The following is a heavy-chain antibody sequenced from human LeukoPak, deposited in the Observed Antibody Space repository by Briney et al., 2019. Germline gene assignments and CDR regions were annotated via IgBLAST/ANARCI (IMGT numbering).Heavy chain of an antibody. CDR2: ISGSGGSE. CDR3: AKERLVDIVDPSVFDS. D-gene: IGHD5-12*01. V-gene: IGHV3-23*01. CDR1: GFTFSRHV. J-gene: IGHJ4*02. Sequence: PGGSLRLSCAASGFTFSRHVMTWVRQAPGKGLEWVSSISGSGGSEHYAESVKGRFSISRDSSTSTVSLQINSLTAEDTGVYYCAKERLVDIVDPSVFDSWGQGTLVTVSS.